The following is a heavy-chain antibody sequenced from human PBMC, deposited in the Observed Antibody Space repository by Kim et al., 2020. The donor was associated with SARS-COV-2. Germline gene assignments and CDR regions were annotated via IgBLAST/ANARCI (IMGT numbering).Heavy chain of an antibody. J-gene: IGHJ6*02. CDR2: IYSGGST. CDR1: GFTVSSNY. Sequence: GGSLRLSCAASGFTVSSNYMSWVRQAPGKGLEWVSVIYSGGSTYYADSVKGRFTISRDNSKNTLYLQMNSLRAEDTAVYYCARDRHYETLYYYYYYGMDVWGQGTTVTVSS. D-gene: IGHD4-17*01. V-gene: IGHV3-53*01. CDR3: ARDRHYETLYYYYYYGMDV.